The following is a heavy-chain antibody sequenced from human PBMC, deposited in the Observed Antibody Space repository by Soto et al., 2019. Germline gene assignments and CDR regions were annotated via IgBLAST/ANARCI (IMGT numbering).Heavy chain of an antibody. CDR3: ATVSKGFWSGYATDYYGMDV. J-gene: IGHJ6*02. Sequence: ASVKVSCKVSGYTLTELSMHWVRQAPGKGLEWMGGFDPEDGETIYAQKFQGRVTMTEDTSTDTAYMELSSLRSEDTAVYYCATVSKGFWSGYATDYYGMDVWGQGPTVTVSS. CDR1: GYTLTELS. D-gene: IGHD3-3*01. V-gene: IGHV1-24*01. CDR2: FDPEDGET.